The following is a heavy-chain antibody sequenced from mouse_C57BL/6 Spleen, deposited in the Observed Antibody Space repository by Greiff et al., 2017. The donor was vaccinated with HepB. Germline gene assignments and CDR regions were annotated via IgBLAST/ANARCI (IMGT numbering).Heavy chain of an antibody. CDR3: ARFYDGYYPYYFDY. D-gene: IGHD2-3*01. Sequence: QVQLQQSGAELVRPGASVKLSCKASGYTFTDYYINWVKQRPGQGLEWIARIYPGSGNTYYNEKFKGKATLTAEKSSSTAYMQLSSLTSEDSAVYFCARFYDGYYPYYFDYWGQGTTLTVSS. J-gene: IGHJ2*01. CDR2: IYPGSGNT. V-gene: IGHV1-76*01. CDR1: GYTFTDYY.